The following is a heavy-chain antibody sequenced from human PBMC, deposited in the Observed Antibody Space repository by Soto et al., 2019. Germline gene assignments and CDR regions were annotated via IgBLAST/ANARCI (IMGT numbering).Heavy chain of an antibody. V-gene: IGHV1-3*01. J-gene: IGHJ5*02. D-gene: IGHD3-22*01. CDR1: GYTFTSYS. CDR3: ARSWYYYDSSGYYGRFDP. CDR2: INAGNGNT. Sequence: ASVKVSCKASGYTFTSYSMHWVLQAPGQRLEWMGWINAGNGNTKYSQKFQGRVTITRDTSASTAYMELSSLRSEDTAVYYCARSWYYYDSSGYYGRFDPWGQGTLVTVSS.